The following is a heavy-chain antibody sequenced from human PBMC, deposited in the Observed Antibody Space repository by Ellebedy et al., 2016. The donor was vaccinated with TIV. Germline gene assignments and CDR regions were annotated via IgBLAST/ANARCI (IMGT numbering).Heavy chain of an antibody. CDR1: GGSLSSDY. D-gene: IGHD6-19*01. J-gene: IGHJ4*02. V-gene: IGHV4-34*01. Sequence: MPSETLSLTCAVHGGSLSSDYWSWIRQSPEKGLEWIGEIHHSGSTSYNPSLKSRVSISVDTPKKQFSLKLSSVTAADTAVYYCARAFQYSSGWAFDYWGQGTLVTVSS. CDR3: ARAFQYSSGWAFDY. CDR2: IHHSGST.